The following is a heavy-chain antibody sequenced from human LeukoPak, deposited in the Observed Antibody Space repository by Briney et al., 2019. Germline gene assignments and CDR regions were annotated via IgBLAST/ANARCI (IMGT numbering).Heavy chain of an antibody. Sequence: GGSLRLSCATSGFTSSSYDMNWVRQAPGKGLEWISYISSGSTSMYHADSVKGRFTTSRDNAKNSLYLQMNSLRAEDTAVYYCARDCSSTSCYVYWGQGTLVTVSS. V-gene: IGHV3-48*01. J-gene: IGHJ4*02. D-gene: IGHD2-2*01. CDR1: GFTSSSYD. CDR2: ISSGSTSM. CDR3: ARDCSSTSCYVY.